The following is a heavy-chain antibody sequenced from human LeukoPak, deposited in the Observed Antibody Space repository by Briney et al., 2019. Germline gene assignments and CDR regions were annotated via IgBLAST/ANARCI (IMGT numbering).Heavy chain of an antibody. CDR3: ARDRGYYYDSSGYYDY. V-gene: IGHV4-61*01. CDR1: DDSVSSGNYH. J-gene: IGHJ4*02. Sequence: PAETLSLTCTVSDDSVSSGNYHWSWFRQPPGKGLGWIGYSYHSGSSYYSPSLRSRVPISLDTSRNQLSLKLSSVTAADTAVYYCARDRGYYYDSSGYYDYWGQGTLVTVSS. CDR2: SYHSGSS. D-gene: IGHD3-22*01.